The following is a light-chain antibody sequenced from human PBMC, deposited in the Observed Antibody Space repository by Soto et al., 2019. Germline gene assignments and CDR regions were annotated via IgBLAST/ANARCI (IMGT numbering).Light chain of an antibody. J-gene: IGLJ3*02. Sequence: QSALTQPASVSGSPGQSITISCTGTSSDVGGYNYVSWYQQHPGKAPKLMIYEVSNRPSGVSNRFSGSKSGNTASLTISGLQDEDEADYYCSSYTSSRTWVFGGGTQLTVL. CDR1: SSDVGGYNY. V-gene: IGLV2-14*01. CDR2: EVS. CDR3: SSYTSSRTWV.